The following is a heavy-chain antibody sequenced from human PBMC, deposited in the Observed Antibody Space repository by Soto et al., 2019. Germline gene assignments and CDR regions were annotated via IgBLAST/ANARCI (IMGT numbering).Heavy chain of an antibody. J-gene: IGHJ4*02. V-gene: IGHV4-30-4*02. CDR3: ARVNVDTADY. CDR1: GDSISSGDYY. Sequence: PSETLSLTCTVSGDSISSGDYYWSWIRQPPGKGLEWIGCIYYSGNTYYNPSLKRRFSISVDTSKNQFSLQLSSVTAADTAVYYCARVNVDTADYWGQGTLVTVSS. D-gene: IGHD5-18*01. CDR2: IYYSGNT.